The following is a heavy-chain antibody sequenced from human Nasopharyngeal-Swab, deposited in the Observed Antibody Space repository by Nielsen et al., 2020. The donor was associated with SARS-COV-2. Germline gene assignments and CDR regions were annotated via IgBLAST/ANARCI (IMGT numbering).Heavy chain of an antibody. J-gene: IGHJ5*02. V-gene: IGHV4-39*07. CDR3: ARGRIYYDSSGYRRNWFDP. CDR2: IHNSGTP. Sequence: RQAPGKGLEWIGSIHNSGTPYYIPSLKSRVTISVDTSKNQFSLKLSSVTAADTAVYYCARGRIYYDSSGYRRNWFDPWGQGTLVTVSS. D-gene: IGHD3-22*01.